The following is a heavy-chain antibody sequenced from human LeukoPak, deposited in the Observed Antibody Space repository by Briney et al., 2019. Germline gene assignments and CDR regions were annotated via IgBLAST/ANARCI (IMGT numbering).Heavy chain of an antibody. V-gene: IGHV4-34*01. CDR3: ARTITIFGVVKDVDYFDY. CDR1: GGSFSGYY. CDR2: INHSGST. D-gene: IGHD3-3*01. Sequence: PSETLSLTCAVYGGSFSGYYWSWSRQPPGRGLEWIGEINHSGSTNYNPSLKSRVTISVDTSKNQFSLKLSSVTAADTAVYYCARTITIFGVVKDVDYFDYWGQGTLVTVSS. J-gene: IGHJ4*02.